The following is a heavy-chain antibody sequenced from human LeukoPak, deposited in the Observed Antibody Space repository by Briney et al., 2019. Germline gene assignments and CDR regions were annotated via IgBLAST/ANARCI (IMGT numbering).Heavy chain of an antibody. J-gene: IGHJ5*02. CDR3: ARDLFYYGSGAFDP. Sequence: PGGSLRLSCAASGFTFSSYAMHWVRQAPGKGLEWVAVISYDGSNKYYADSVKGRFTVSRDNSKNTLYLQMNSLRAEDTAVYYCARDLFYYGSGAFDPWGQGTLVTVSS. CDR2: ISYDGSNK. CDR1: GFTFSSYA. V-gene: IGHV3-30-3*01. D-gene: IGHD3-10*01.